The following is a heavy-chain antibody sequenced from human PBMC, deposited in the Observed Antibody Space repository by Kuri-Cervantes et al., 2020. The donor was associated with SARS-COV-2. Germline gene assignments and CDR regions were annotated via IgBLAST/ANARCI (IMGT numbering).Heavy chain of an antibody. D-gene: IGHD5-12*01. CDR3: AGDRGYGGLRYYFDY. CDR1: GFTFSSYG. V-gene: IGHV3-33*08. Sequence: GESLKISCAASGFTFSSYGMHWVRQAPGKGLEWVAVIWYDGSNKYYADSVKGRFTISRDNSKNTLYLQMNSLRAEDTAVYYCAGDRGYGGLRYYFDYWGQGTLVTVSS. CDR2: IWYDGSNK. J-gene: IGHJ4*02.